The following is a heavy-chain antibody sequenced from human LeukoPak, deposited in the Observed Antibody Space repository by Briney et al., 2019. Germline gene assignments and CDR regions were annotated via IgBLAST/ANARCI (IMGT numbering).Heavy chain of an antibody. CDR2: IYYSGST. Sequence: PSETLSLTCTVSGVSISSYYWSWIRQPPGKGREWIGYIYYSGSTNYNPSLKSRVTISVDTSKNQFSLKLSSVTAADTAVYYCARGYYDILTGYDYWGQGTLVTVSP. V-gene: IGHV4-59*01. CDR1: GVSISSYY. D-gene: IGHD3-9*01. J-gene: IGHJ4*02. CDR3: ARGYYDILTGYDY.